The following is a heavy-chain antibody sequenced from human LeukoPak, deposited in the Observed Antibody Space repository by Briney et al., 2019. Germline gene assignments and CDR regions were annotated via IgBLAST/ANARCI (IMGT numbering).Heavy chain of an antibody. CDR1: GFTVSSNY. V-gene: IGHV3-66*01. J-gene: IGHJ4*02. D-gene: IGHD3-10*01. CDR2: IYRGGST. CDR3: ARGTVTMVDY. Sequence: PGESLTLSCAASGFTVSSNYMSWLRHAPGRALEWVSVIYRGGSTYYADSVKCRFTISRDNSKNTLFLQMNSLRAGDTAVYYCARGTVTMVDYWGQGTLVTVSS.